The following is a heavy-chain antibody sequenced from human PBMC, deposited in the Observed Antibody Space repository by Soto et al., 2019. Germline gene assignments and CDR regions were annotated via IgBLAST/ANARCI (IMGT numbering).Heavy chain of an antibody. D-gene: IGHD2-21*01. V-gene: IGHV3-23*01. J-gene: IGHJ5*02. Sequence: GGSLRLSCAASGFTIGIYAMTWVRQAPGKGLEWVSTISATGGSTFYADSVKGRFTISRDNSKNTLYLQMNSLRAEDTAVYYCAKDLGRLRWFDPWGQGTLVPVSS. CDR1: GFTIGIYA. CDR2: ISATGGST. CDR3: AKDLGRLRWFDP.